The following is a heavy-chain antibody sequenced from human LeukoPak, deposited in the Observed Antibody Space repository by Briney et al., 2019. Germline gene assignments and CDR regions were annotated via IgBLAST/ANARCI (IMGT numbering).Heavy chain of an antibody. V-gene: IGHV4-59*01. CDR3: ARDEYNWFYP. CDR2: IYYSGST. CDR1: GGSISSYY. J-gene: IGHJ5*02. Sequence: TSETLSLTCTVSGGSISSYYWSWIRQPPGKGLEWIGYIYYSGSTNYNPSLKSRVTISVDTSKNQFSLKLSSVTAADPAVYYCARDEYNWFYPWGQGTLVTVSS.